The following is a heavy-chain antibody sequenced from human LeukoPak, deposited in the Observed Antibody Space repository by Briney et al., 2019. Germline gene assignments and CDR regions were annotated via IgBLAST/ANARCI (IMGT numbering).Heavy chain of an antibody. CDR3: SGGFGEYPNPISDAFDI. D-gene: IGHD3-10*01. V-gene: IGHV3-21*01. Sequence: GGSLRLSCAASGFTFSSYSMNWVRQAPGKGLEWVSSISSSSSYIYYADSVKGRFTISRDNAKNSLYLQMNSLRAEDTAVYYCSGGFGEYPNPISDAFDIWGQGTMVTVSS. CDR2: ISSSSSYI. CDR1: GFTFSSYS. J-gene: IGHJ3*02.